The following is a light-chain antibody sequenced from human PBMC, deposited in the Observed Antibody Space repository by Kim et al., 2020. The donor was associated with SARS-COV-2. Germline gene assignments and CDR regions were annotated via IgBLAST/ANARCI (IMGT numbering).Light chain of an antibody. CDR2: GAS. CDR1: QGISTF. V-gene: IGKV1-27*01. CDR3: QRHNDALRT. J-gene: IGKJ1*01. Sequence: DIQMTQSPSSLSASVGDRVTITCRASQGISTFLAWYQHKPGKAPKLLIYGASTLQAGVPSRFSGSGSVTDFTLTINSLQPEDVATYCYQRHNDALRTFGEGTKVDIK.